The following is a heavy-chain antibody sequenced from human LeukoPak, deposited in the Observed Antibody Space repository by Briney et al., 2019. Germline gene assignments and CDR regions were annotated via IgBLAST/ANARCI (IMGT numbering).Heavy chain of an antibody. Sequence: SETLSLTCAVYGGSFSGYYWSWLRQPPGKGLEWIGEINHSGSTNYNPSLKSRVTISVDTSKNQFSLKLSSVTAADTAVYYCAREPPVRDYGDQESDYWGQGTLVTVSS. CDR3: AREPPVRDYGDQESDY. D-gene: IGHD4-17*01. V-gene: IGHV4-34*01. CDR1: GGSFSGYY. CDR2: INHSGST. J-gene: IGHJ4*02.